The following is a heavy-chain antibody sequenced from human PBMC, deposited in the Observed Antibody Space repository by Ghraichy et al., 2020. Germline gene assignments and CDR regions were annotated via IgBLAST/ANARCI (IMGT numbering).Heavy chain of an antibody. CDR3: ARDLGSGNSCYSGRCYYYGMDV. Sequence: GGSLRLSCAASGFTFSNYAMHWVRQAPGKGLEWVAVISFDGSNKYYADSVKGRFTISRDNSKNTLYLQMNSLRAEDTAVYYCARDLGSGNSCYSGRCYYYGMDVWGQGTTVTVSS. CDR1: GFTFSNYA. D-gene: IGHD2-15*01. V-gene: IGHV3-30*04. CDR2: ISFDGSNK. J-gene: IGHJ6*02.